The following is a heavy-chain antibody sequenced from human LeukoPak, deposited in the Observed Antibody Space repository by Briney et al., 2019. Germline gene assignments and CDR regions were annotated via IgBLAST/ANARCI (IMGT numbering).Heavy chain of an antibody. Sequence: PSETLSLTCAVYGGSFSGYYWSWIRQPPGKGLEWIGYIYHSGSTYYNPSLKSRVTISVDRSKNQFSLKLSSVTAADTAVYYCARCTYYGSPLFDYWGQGTLVTVSS. CDR2: IYHSGST. D-gene: IGHD3-10*01. CDR3: ARCTYYGSPLFDY. J-gene: IGHJ4*02. CDR1: GGSFSGYY. V-gene: IGHV4-30-2*01.